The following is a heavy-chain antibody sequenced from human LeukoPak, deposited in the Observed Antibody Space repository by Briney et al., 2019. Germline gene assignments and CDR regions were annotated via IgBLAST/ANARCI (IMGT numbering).Heavy chain of an antibody. CDR3: ARADGSLVPFDY. J-gene: IGHJ4*02. Sequence: PSETLSLTCTASGGSISSYYWSWIRQPPGKGLEWIGYIYYSGSTNYNPSLKSRVTISVDTSKNQFSLKLSSVTAADTAVYYCARADGSLVPFDYWGQGTLVTVSS. CDR2: IYYSGST. V-gene: IGHV4-59*01. CDR1: GGSISSYY. D-gene: IGHD1-14*01.